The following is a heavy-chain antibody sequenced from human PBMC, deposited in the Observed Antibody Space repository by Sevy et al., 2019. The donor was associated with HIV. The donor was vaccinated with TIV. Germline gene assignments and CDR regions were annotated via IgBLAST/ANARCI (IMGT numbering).Heavy chain of an antibody. CDR1: GFTFSSYE. CDR2: ITNSGSAE. D-gene: IGHD4-17*01. CDR3: ARDLPPSATTVAHFDY. J-gene: IGHJ4*02. V-gene: IGHV3-48*03. Sequence: GGSLRLSCAASGFTFSSYEMNWVRQAPGKGLEWVSYITNSGSAEYYSDSVGGRFTISRDNTKNSLYLQMNSLRAEDTALYYCARDLPPSATTVAHFDYWGRGTLVTVSS.